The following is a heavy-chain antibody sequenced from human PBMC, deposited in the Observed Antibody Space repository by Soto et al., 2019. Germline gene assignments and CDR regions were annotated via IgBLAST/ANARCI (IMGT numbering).Heavy chain of an antibody. J-gene: IGHJ3*01. V-gene: IGHV6-1*01. CDR3: ATGINSAIDL. CDR1: GDSVSSNNVA. CDR2: TYYRSQWYN. D-gene: IGHD2-21*01. Sequence: PSGTLSLTCVISGDSVSSNNVAWNGISQSPSRALEWVGRTYYRSQWYNNYAVSVKSRTTINADTSKHQSPMQLAFATPEATVVYYCATGINSAIDLWGQGTMVTVSS.